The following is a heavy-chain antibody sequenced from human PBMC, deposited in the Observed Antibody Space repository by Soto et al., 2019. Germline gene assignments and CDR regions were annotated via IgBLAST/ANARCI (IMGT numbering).Heavy chain of an antibody. V-gene: IGHV3-11*01. CDR2: ISSSGFTI. J-gene: IGHJ6*02. CDR3: SRKPKSAAGADLFRFDG. Sequence: QGQLVESGGDLVRPGGSLRLSCATSGFTFGDRYMSWIRQAPGKGLEWVSYISSSGFTIYYADSVKGRFTISRDNAQRSLYLANKSLRAQDTAVYFLSRKPKSAAGADLFRFDGWGHGTTVIVSS. CDR1: GFTFGDRY. D-gene: IGHD3-16*01.